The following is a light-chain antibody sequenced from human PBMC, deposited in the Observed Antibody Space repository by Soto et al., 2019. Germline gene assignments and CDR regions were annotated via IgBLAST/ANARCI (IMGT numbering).Light chain of an antibody. Sequence: DIQMTQSPSSLSSSVGDRFAITCRASHNINTYLNWYQQRPGKAPRLLIYAASSVQGGVPSRFSGSGSGTDFTLTISSLQPEDFATYYCQQSYSTPITFGQGTRLEIK. CDR1: HNINTY. CDR2: AAS. J-gene: IGKJ5*01. V-gene: IGKV1-39*01. CDR3: QQSYSTPIT.